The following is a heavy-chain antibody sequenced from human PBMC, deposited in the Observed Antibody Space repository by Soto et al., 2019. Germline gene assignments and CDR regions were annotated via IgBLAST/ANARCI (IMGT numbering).Heavy chain of an antibody. CDR3: AEGGGLPWYY. J-gene: IGHJ4*02. CDR2: INNNGNT. Sequence: PAGPLSLTVTVSGTAFSAYHSSGIRQPPGKGREWSGYINNNGNTDYNPSLESRATISVDTSKNQLSPNRSSVTTAHTAVCYSAEGGGLPWYYWGQGTLVTVSS. V-gene: IGHV4-59*12. CDR1: GTAFSAYH. D-gene: IGHD1-26*01.